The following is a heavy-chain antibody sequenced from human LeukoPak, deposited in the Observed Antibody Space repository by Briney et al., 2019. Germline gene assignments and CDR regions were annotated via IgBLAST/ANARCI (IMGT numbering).Heavy chain of an antibody. CDR3: ARDRDTAMGD. V-gene: IGHV4-61*01. CDR1: GVSVSSGSYY. D-gene: IGHD5-18*01. Sequence: SETLSLTCTVSGVSVSSGSYYWSWIRQPPGKGLEWIGYIYYSGSTDYNPSLKSRVTISVDTSKNQFSLKLSSVTAADTAVYYCARDRDTAMGDWGQGTLVTVSS. CDR2: IYYSGST. J-gene: IGHJ1*01.